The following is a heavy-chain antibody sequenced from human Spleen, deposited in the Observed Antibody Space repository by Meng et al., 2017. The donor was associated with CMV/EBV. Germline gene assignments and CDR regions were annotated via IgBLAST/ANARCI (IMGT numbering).Heavy chain of an antibody. CDR2: IIPKFATA. J-gene: IGHJ4*02. CDR1: GGTFSSNA. D-gene: IGHD1-1*01. CDR3: ARARNGGQTVYFDD. Sequence: ASGGTFSSNAISWVRQAPGQGLEWMGTIIPKFATADPAQKFQGRVTITADESTSTVYMEMRSLRSEDTAVYYCARARNGGQTVYFDDWGQGTLVTVSS. V-gene: IGHV1-69*15.